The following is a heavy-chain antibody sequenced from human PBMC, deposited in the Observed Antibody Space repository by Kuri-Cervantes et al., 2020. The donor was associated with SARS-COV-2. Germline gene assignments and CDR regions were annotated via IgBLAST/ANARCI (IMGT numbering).Heavy chain of an antibody. CDR1: GASITHHY. Sequence: SETLSLTCTVSGASITHHYWSWTRQPPGKGLEWIGYVHNSGSTSFSPSLRSRVTMSIDTSMSQFSLKLYSVTAADTAIYYCAGASFGLVGACDYWGHGTLVTVSS. CDR2: VHNSGST. J-gene: IGHJ4*01. V-gene: IGHV4-59*11. CDR3: AGASFGLVGACDY. D-gene: IGHD3/OR15-3a*01.